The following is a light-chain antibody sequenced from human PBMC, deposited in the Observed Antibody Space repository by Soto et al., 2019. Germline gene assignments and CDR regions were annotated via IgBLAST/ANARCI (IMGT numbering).Light chain of an antibody. Sequence: EIVVTQSPGILSVSPGDRATLSCRASQSVGRNLAWYQQKPGQAPTLLIYAASTRATGLPARFSGSGSGTDFTLTLSSLQSEDFAFYYCQEYSKWPLFTFGPGTRVDIK. CDR3: QEYSKWPLFT. CDR1: QSVGRN. CDR2: AAS. V-gene: IGKV3-15*01. J-gene: IGKJ3*01.